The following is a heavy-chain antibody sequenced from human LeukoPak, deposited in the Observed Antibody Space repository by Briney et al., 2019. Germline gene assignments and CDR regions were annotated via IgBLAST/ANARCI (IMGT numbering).Heavy chain of an antibody. Sequence: SEALSLTCTVSGGSISSGDYYRSWIRQPPGKGLEWIGYIYYSGSTYYNPSLKSRVTISVDTSKNQFSLKLSSVTAADTAVYYCASGSYYSEYFQHWGQGTLVTVSS. D-gene: IGHD1-26*01. J-gene: IGHJ1*01. V-gene: IGHV4-30-4*08. CDR3: ASGSYYSEYFQH. CDR1: GGSISSGDYY. CDR2: IYYSGST.